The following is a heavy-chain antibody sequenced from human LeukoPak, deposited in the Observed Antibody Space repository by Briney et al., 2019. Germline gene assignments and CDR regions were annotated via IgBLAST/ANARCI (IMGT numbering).Heavy chain of an antibody. CDR2: ISPHTYTT. D-gene: IGHD3-16*01. CDR1: VYTFNNFV. V-gene: IGHV1-18*01. J-gene: IGHJ4*02. Sequence: ASVTVSRKASVYTFNNFVISWVRQAPGQGLEWVGWISPHTYTTRYATRVQGRVTMTTDTSTTTVYMELRSLRSDDTAVYFCARGQSLYYWGQGTPVTVS. CDR3: ARGQSLYY.